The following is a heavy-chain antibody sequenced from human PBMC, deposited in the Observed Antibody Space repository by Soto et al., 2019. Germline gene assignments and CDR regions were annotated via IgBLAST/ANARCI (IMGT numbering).Heavy chain of an antibody. CDR2: ISGSGGST. Sequence: EVQLLGSGGGLVHPGGSLRLSCAASGFAFRNYGMSWVRQAPGKGLKWVSTISGSGGSTYYADSVKGRFTISRDNSKHTLYLQMNSLRAEDTAIYYCAKDTFDVPTGFDYWGQGTLVTFSS. V-gene: IGHV3-23*01. CDR1: GFAFRNYG. J-gene: IGHJ4*02. D-gene: IGHD3-9*01. CDR3: AKDTFDVPTGFDY.